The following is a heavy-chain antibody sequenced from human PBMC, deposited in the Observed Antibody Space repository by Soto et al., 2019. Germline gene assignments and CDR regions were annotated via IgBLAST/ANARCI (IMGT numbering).Heavy chain of an antibody. J-gene: IGHJ6*02. V-gene: IGHV1-69*01. CDR2: IIPIVGTG. CDR1: GGTFSNYA. CDR3: ARVVILVPTASTHSYYHMDV. Sequence: QVQLVQSGAEVRKPGSSVTVSCKASGGTFSNYAISWVRQAPGQGLEWMGGIIPIVGTGSYAQKFQGRVTITADEPTTTTYMELSSLRFADTAVYYCARVVILVPTASTHSYYHMDVWGPGTTVTVSS. D-gene: IGHD2-2*01.